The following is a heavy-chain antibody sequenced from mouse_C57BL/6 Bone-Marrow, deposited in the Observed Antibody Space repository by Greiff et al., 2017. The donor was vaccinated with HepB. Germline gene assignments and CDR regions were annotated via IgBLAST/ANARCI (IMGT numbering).Heavy chain of an antibody. J-gene: IGHJ3*01. CDR2: IYPRSGNT. Sequence: VQLQESGAELARPGASVKLSCKASGYTFTSYGISWVKQRTGQGLEWIGEIYPRSGNTYYNEKFKGKATLTADKSSSTAYMELRSLTSEDSAVYFCARSGYYGSSYGAYWGQGTLVTVSA. V-gene: IGHV1-81*01. CDR1: GYTFTSYG. CDR3: ARSGYYGSSYGAY. D-gene: IGHD1-1*01.